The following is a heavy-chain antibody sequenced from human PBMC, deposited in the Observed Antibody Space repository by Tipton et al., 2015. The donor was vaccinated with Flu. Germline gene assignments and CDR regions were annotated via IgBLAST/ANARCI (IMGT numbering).Heavy chain of an antibody. J-gene: IGHJ4*02. D-gene: IGHD2-15*01. Sequence: SLRLSCEASGFSFSSYGMHWVRQAPGKGLEWVAVIWFDGSKKYYADSVKGRFTISRDDSKSTVYLEMNSLRVEDTAVYCCAGPRGVVVVAFDYWGQGALVAVSS. CDR2: IWFDGSKK. CDR1: GFSFSSYG. CDR3: AGPRGVVVVAFDY. V-gene: IGHV3-33*01.